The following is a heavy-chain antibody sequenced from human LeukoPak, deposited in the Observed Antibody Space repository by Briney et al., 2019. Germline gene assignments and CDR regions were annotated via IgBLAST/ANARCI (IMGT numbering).Heavy chain of an antibody. J-gene: IGHJ4*01. V-gene: IGHV4-59*01. Sequence: SQTLSLTCAISGGSIPSSYCSWIRQSPGQGLEWNGYLFYRGSTNYSPSLKSRITMSTDTSKNQFSLNVRTVTAADTAVYYCARGAYSNYLSVDYWGHGILVTVSS. CDR1: GGSIPSSY. D-gene: IGHD4-11*01. CDR3: ARGAYSNYLSVDY. CDR2: LFYRGST.